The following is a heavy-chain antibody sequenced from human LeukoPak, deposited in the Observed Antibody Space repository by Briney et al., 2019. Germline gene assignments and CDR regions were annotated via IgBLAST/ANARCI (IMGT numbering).Heavy chain of an antibody. Sequence: GGSLRLSCAASGFTFSDYHINWVRQAPGKGLEWLSYISSTSTSMNYADSVRGRFAISRDNAKNSLYLQMNSLRAEDTAVYYCASPSFIWGQGTMVTVSS. D-gene: IGHD2-2*01. CDR3: ASPSFI. CDR1: GFTFSDYH. CDR2: ISSTSTSM. J-gene: IGHJ3*02. V-gene: IGHV3-48*01.